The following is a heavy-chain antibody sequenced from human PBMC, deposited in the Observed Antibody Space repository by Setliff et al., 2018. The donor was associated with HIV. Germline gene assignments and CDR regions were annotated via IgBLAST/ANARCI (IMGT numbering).Heavy chain of an antibody. V-gene: IGHV1-18*01. J-gene: IGHJ6*02. CDR2: ISAYNGNT. Sequence: ASVKVSCKASGYTFTGYGISWVRQAPGQGLEWMGWISAYNGNTNYAQKFQGRVTMTTDTSTSTAYMELRSLRSDDTAVYYCARIFGDQGYYYGMDVWGQGTTVTVSS. CDR3: ARIFGDQGYYYGMDV. D-gene: IGHD3-3*01. CDR1: GYTFTGYG.